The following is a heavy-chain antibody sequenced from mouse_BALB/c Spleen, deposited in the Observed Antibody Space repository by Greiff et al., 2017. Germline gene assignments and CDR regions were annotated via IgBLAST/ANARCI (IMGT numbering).Heavy chain of an antibody. V-gene: IGHV2-5-1*01. J-gene: IGHJ4*01. Sequence: VKLVESGPSLVQPSQSLSITCTVSGFSLTSYGVHWVRQSPGKGLEWLGVIWRGGSTDYNAAFMSRLSITKDNSKSQVFFKMNSLQADDTAIYYCAKKGGNYYGSRERYYAMDYWGQGTSVTVSS. CDR2: IWRGGST. CDR1: GFSLTSYG. D-gene: IGHD1-1*01. CDR3: AKKGGNYYGSRERYYAMDY.